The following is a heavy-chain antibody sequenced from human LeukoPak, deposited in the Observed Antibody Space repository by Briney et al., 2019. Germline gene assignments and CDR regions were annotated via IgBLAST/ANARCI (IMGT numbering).Heavy chain of an antibody. J-gene: IGHJ4*02. CDR1: GGSISSYY. CDR2: IYYSGST. CDR3: ATWSGYYQRLDY. D-gene: IGHD3-3*01. Sequence: PSETLSLTCTVSGGSISSYYWSWIRQPPGKGLEWIGYIYYSGSTNYNPSLKSRVTISVDTSKNQFSLKLSSVTAADTAVYYCATWSGYYQRLDYWGQGTLVTVSS. V-gene: IGHV4-59*01.